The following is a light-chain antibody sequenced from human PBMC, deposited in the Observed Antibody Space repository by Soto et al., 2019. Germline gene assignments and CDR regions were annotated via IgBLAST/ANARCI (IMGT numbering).Light chain of an antibody. CDR2: GAS. Sequence: EIVLTQSPDILSLSPGERATLSCRASQSVSSSYLAWYQQRPGQAPRLLIYGASSRATGIPARFSGDGSGTHFTLTISRLEPEDFAVYYCQQYGSSPGYTFGQGTKLEIK. V-gene: IGKV3-20*01. CDR3: QQYGSSPGYT. CDR1: QSVSSSY. J-gene: IGKJ2*01.